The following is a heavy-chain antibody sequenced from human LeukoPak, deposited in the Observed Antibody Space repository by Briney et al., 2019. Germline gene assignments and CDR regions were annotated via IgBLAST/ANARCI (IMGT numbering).Heavy chain of an antibody. D-gene: IGHD2-15*01. CDR1: GYSFNGHY. V-gene: IGHV1-2*02. Sequence: ASVKVSPTASGYSFNGHYMYWLRQAPGQGLEWVGWINTPSGATNYAQKFDGRVTLTRDTSSTTAYMELGSLKSDDTAVYYCARVPTALAMVAASQGRNVWFDSWGQGTLVTVFS. CDR3: ARVPTALAMVAASQGRNVWFDS. J-gene: IGHJ5*01. CDR2: INTPSGAT.